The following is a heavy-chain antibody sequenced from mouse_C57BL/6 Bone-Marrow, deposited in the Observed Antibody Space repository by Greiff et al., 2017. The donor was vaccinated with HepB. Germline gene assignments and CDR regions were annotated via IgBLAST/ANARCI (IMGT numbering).Heavy chain of an antibody. V-gene: IGHV7-1*01. CDR2: SRNKANDYTT. J-gene: IGHJ4*01. CDR1: GFTFSDFY. D-gene: IGHD4-1*01. CDR3: ARDAGILGAMDY. Sequence: EVKLQESGGGLVQSGRSLRLSCATSGFTFSDFYMEWVRQAPGKGLEWIAASRNKANDYTTEYSASVKGRFIVSRDTSQSILYLQMNALRAEDTAIYYCARDAGILGAMDYWGQGTSVTVSS.